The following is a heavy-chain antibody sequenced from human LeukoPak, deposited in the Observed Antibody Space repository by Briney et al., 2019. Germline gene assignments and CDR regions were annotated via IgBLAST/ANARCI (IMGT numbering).Heavy chain of an antibody. CDR3: AMNWNVPPRDY. CDR2: INQDGSGK. J-gene: IGHJ4*02. V-gene: IGHV3-7*01. D-gene: IGHD1-1*01. CDR1: GFTFSSYA. Sequence: GRSLRLSCAASGFTFSSYAMHWVRQAPGTGLEWVASINQDGSGKNYVDSVKGRFTVSGDNAKKYLQMNSLRAEDTAVYYCAMNWNVPPRDYWGQGTLVTVSS.